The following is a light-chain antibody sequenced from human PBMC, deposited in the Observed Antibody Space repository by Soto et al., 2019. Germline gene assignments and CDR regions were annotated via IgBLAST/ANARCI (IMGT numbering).Light chain of an antibody. CDR2: DNT. CDR3: QSYDSSLSGSGV. J-gene: IGLJ3*02. Sequence: QAVVTQPPSVSGAPGQRVTISCTGNRSNIGADYGVHWYRQLPGTAPKLLIYDNTNRPSGVPDRFSGSKSGTTASLAITGLQAEDEADYYCQSYDSSLSGSGVFGGGTKLTVL. CDR1: RSNIGADYG. V-gene: IGLV1-40*01.